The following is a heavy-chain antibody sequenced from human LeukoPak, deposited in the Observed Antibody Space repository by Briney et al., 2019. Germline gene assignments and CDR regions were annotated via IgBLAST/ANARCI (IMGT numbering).Heavy chain of an antibody. CDR1: GFIFTSYA. V-gene: IGHV3-23*01. CDR3: AKRGVVIRVILVGFHKEAYYFDS. CDR2: ITSSGGRI. J-gene: IGHJ4*02. Sequence: GGSLRLSCAASGFIFTSYAMCWVRQAPGRGLEWVSDITSSGGRINYADSVKGRFTISRDNPKNTLCLQMNSLRAEDTAVYFCAKRGVVIRVILVGFHKEAYYFDSWGQGALVTVSS. D-gene: IGHD3-22*01.